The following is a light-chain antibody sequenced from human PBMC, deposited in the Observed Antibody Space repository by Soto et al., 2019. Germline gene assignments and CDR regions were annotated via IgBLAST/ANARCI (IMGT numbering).Light chain of an antibody. CDR1: QSIGNN. J-gene: IGKJ5*01. Sequence: EIVMTQSPATLSVSPGERATLSCRASQSIGNNLGWYQQKPGQAPRLLIYGASTRATGIPARFSGSGSGTEFTLTITSLQSEDSAVYSCHQYNTWTLISFGQGTRLEIK. V-gene: IGKV3-15*01. CDR2: GAS. CDR3: HQYNTWTLIS.